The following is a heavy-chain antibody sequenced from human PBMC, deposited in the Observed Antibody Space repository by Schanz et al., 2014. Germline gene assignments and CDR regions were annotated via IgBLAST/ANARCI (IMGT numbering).Heavy chain of an antibody. D-gene: IGHD3-16*02. CDR2: TNGDGTNA. V-gene: IGHV3-74*02. CDR1: GFTVSSDH. J-gene: IGHJ3*02. CDR3: TRSYYDFSWGSYRFRAFDM. Sequence: DVQLLESGGGFVQPGGSLGLSCVVSGFTVSSDHMSWVRQAPGKGLEWVSCTNGDGTNAKYADSVKGRFTISRDNAKKTLFLQMISLRAEDTAIYFCTRSYYDFSWGSYRFRAFDMWGQGTTVIVSS.